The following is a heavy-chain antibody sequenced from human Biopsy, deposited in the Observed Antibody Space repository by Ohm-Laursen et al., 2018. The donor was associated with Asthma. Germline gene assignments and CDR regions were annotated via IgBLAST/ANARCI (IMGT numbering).Heavy chain of an antibody. CDR1: SGSGGYMRSGNYY. V-gene: IGHV4-39*01. D-gene: IGHD6-13*01. J-gene: IGHJ6*02. CDR2: IYYSGTT. CDR3: VRGSSSRHHGPFHYYYGLDV. Sequence: SDTLSLTCSLSSGSGGYMRSGNYYWGWIRQPLGKGLEWIGSIYYSGTTYYNPSLESRVTVSADTSKNQFSRKLTSVTAADTAVYYCVRGSSSRHHGPFHYYYGLDVWGQGTTATVSS.